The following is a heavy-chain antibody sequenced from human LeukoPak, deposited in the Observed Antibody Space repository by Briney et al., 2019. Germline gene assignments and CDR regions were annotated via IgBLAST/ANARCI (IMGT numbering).Heavy chain of an antibody. CDR3: ARDVTRFRYYDSSGYHPPGYYYYMDV. V-gene: IGHV4-4*07. Sequence: PSETLSLTCTVSGGSINNYYWSWIRQPAGKGLEWIGRIYTSGSTNYNPSLKSRVTMSVDTSKNQFSLKLSSVTAADTAVYYCARDVTRFRYYDSSGYHPPGYYYYMDVWGKGTTVTISS. CDR2: IYTSGST. D-gene: IGHD3-22*01. J-gene: IGHJ6*03. CDR1: GGSINNYY.